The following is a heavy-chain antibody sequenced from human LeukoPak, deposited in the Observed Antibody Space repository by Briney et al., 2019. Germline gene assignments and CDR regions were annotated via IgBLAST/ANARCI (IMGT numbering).Heavy chain of an antibody. Sequence: SQTLSLTCAISGDSVSSSSATWNWIRQSPSRGLEWLGRTYYKSKWYNDYAVSVKGRITINPDTSSNQFSLQLNSVTPEDTAVYYCAREGVTLVRGVVLDYYGMGVWGQGTTVTVSS. J-gene: IGHJ6*02. D-gene: IGHD3-10*01. V-gene: IGHV6-1*01. CDR2: TYYKSKWYN. CDR1: GDSVSSSSAT. CDR3: AREGVTLVRGVVLDYYGMGV.